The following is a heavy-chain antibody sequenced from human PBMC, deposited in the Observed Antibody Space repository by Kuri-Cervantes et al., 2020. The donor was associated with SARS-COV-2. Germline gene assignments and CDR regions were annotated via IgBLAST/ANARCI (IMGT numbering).Heavy chain of an antibody. D-gene: IGHD6-13*01. J-gene: IGHJ4*02. CDR2: IIPILGIA. CDR3: ARDVAAHFDY. V-gene: IGHV1-69*04. Sequence: SVKVSCKASGGTFSSYTISWVRQAPGQGLEWMGRIIPILGIANYAQKFQGRVTMTRDTSISTAYMELSRLRSDDTAVYYCARDVAAHFDYWGQGTLVTGSS. CDR1: GGTFSSYT.